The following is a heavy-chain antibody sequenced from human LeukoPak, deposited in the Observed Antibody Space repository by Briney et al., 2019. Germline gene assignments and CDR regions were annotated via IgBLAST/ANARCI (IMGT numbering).Heavy chain of an antibody. CDR3: ARAGYSSSYFYYYYYMDV. V-gene: IGHV4-39*07. CDR1: GGSISSSSYY. D-gene: IGHD6-13*01. J-gene: IGHJ6*03. CDR2: IYYSGST. Sequence: SETLSLTCTVSGGSISSSSYYWGWIRQPPGKGLEWIVSIYYSGSTYYNPSLKSRVTISVDTSKNQFSLKLSCVPAADTAVYYCARAGYSSSYFYYYYYMDVWGKGTTVTVSS.